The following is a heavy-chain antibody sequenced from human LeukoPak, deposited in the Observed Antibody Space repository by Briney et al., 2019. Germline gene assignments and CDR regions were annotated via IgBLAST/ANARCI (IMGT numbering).Heavy chain of an antibody. CDR1: GFTFDDYA. Sequence: PGGSLRLSCAASGFTFDDYAMHWVRQAPGKGLEWVSGISWNSGSIGYADSVEGRFTISRDNAKNSLYLQMNSLRAEDTALYYCAKMLQWLPKGFDYWGQGTLVTVSS. CDR3: AKMLQWLPKGFDY. CDR2: ISWNSGSI. J-gene: IGHJ4*02. D-gene: IGHD6-19*01. V-gene: IGHV3-9*01.